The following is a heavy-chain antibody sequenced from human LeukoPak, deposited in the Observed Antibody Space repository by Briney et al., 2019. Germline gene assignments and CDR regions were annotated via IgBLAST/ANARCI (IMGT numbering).Heavy chain of an antibody. Sequence: GGSLRLSCAASGFTFSSYAMSWVRQAPGKGLEWVSAISGSGGSTYYADSVKGRFTISRDNSKNTLYLQMNSLRAEDTAVYYCAKADSSSWYEGNWFDPWGRGTTVTVSS. J-gene: IGHJ6*04. D-gene: IGHD6-13*01. CDR3: AKADSSSWYEGNWFDP. V-gene: IGHV3-23*01. CDR1: GFTFSSYA. CDR2: ISGSGGST.